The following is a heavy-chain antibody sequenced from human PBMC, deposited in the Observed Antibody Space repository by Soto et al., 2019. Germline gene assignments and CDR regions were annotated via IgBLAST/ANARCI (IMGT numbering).Heavy chain of an antibody. CDR1: GASMNSYH. CDR3: ARDQGVAAAGITWFDP. Sequence: QVQLQASGPGLVKPSETLSLTCTVSGASMNSYHWSWIRQPAGKGLEWIGHIHSGGSTNYNPSLKSRVTMSVDTSKNQFSLRLMSLTAADTAVYYCARDQGVAAAGITWFDPWGQGSLVTVSS. D-gene: IGHD6-13*01. CDR2: IHSGGST. J-gene: IGHJ5*02. V-gene: IGHV4-4*07.